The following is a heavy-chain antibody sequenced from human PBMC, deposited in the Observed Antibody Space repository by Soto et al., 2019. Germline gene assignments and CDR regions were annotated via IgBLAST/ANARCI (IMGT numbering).Heavy chain of an antibody. J-gene: IGHJ4*02. CDR3: ASPPPSDHGAFDY. V-gene: IGHV1-69*13. CDR2: IIPIFGTA. Sequence: ASVKVSCKASGGTFSSYAISWVRQAPGQGLEWMGGIIPIFGTANYAQKFQGRVTITADESTSTAYMELSSLRSEDTAVYYCASPPPSDHGAFDYWGQGTLVTVSS. D-gene: IGHD4-17*01. CDR1: GGTFSSYA.